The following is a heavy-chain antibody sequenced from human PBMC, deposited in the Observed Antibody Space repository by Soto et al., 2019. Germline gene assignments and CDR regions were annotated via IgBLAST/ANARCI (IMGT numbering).Heavy chain of an antibody. CDR1: GGSISSSSYY. D-gene: IGHD3-22*01. Sequence: KTSETLSLTCTVSGGSISSSSYYWGWIRQPPGKGLEWIGSIYYSGSTYYNPSLKSRVTISVDTSKNQFSLKLSSVTAADTAVYYCARFGHYYDSSGYNDDYWGQGTLVTVSS. J-gene: IGHJ4*02. CDR3: ARFGHYYDSSGYNDDY. CDR2: IYYSGST. V-gene: IGHV4-39*01.